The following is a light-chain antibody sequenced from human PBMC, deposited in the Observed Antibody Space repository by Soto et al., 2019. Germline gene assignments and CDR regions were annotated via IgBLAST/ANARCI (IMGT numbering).Light chain of an antibody. CDR2: AAS. Sequence: DIQMTQSPSSLSASAGDRVTITCRASQSISTYLNWYQQKPGKAPKVRIYAASTLQRGVPSRFRGSGSGTDFTLTSSSLQPEDFATYYCQQSFDTPSFGGGTKVQIK. CDR1: QSISTY. CDR3: QQSFDTPS. J-gene: IGKJ4*01. V-gene: IGKV1-39*01.